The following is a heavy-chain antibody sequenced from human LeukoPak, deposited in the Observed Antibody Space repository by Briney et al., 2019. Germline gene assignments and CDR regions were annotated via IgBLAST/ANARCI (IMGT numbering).Heavy chain of an antibody. CDR2: ISYDGRNK. J-gene: IGHJ3*01. V-gene: IGHV3-30*01. CDR3: ARRESSGYLSY. CDR1: GLTLSSYA. D-gene: IGHD3-22*01. Sequence: GRSLRLSCAASGLTLSSYAMHWVRQPPGKGREWVAVISYDGRNKYCADSVKGRFTISRDNSKNTLYLQMNSLRAEDTAVYYCARRESSGYLSYWGQGTMVTVSS.